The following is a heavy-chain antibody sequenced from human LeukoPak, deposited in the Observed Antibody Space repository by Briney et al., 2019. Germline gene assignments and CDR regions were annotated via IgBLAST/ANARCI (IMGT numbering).Heavy chain of an antibody. CDR3: TKGRGI. D-gene: IGHD3-10*01. CDR1: GASISGSGYY. V-gene: IGHV4-39*02. CDR2: IYSSGST. J-gene: IGHJ4*02. Sequence: SETLSLTCTVSGASISGSGYYWGWLRQPPGKGLEWIGRIYSSGSTYYNASLQSRVTISIETSKNQISLRLNSVTAADTAVYYCTKGRGIWGQGTLVTVSS.